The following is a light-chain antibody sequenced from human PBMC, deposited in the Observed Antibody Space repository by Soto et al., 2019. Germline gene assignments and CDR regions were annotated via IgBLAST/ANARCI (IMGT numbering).Light chain of an antibody. CDR2: EVS. CDR1: SSDVGGYNY. J-gene: IGLJ1*01. Sequence: QSVLTQPASVSGSLGQSITISCTGTSSDVGGYNYVSWYQQHPGKAPKLMIYEVSNRPSGVSNRFSGSKSGNTASLTISGLQAEDEADYYCSSYTSSITYVFGTGTKLTVL. V-gene: IGLV2-14*01. CDR3: SSYTSSITYV.